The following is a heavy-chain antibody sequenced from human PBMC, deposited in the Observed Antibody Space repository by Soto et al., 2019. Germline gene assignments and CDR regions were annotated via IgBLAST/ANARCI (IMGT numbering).Heavy chain of an antibody. V-gene: IGHV3-21*01. CDR2: ISSSSSYI. D-gene: IGHD2-15*01. J-gene: IGHJ6*03. CDR3: ARPVKFCSGGSCPSYYYYMDV. CDR1: GFTFSSYS. Sequence: GGSLRLSCAASGFTFSSYSMNWVRQAPGKGLEWVSSISSSSSYIYYADSVKGRFTISRDNAKNSLYLQMNSLRAEDTAVYYCARPVKFCSGGSCPSYYYYMDVWGKGTTVTVSS.